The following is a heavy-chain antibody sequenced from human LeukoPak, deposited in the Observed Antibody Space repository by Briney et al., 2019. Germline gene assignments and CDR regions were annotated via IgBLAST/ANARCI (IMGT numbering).Heavy chain of an antibody. V-gene: IGHV1-69-2*01. Sequence: ATVTLSFKASAYTFIDYYIHWVQQAPGKGLEWMGRLDPEDGETIYSEKFHGRVTIIADTSTDTAYMELSSLRSEDTAVYYCATLGGVSPRAQDHYYYYMDVWGKGTTVTVSS. CDR3: ATLGGVSPRAQDHYYYYMDV. CDR2: LDPEDGET. J-gene: IGHJ6*03. CDR1: AYTFIDYY. D-gene: IGHD3-16*01.